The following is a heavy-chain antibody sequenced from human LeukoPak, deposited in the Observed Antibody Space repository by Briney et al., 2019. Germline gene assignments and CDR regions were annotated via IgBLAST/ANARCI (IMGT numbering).Heavy chain of an antibody. CDR3: ARSSSSWYYFDY. V-gene: IGHV4-59*01. CDR1: GGSISSYY. CDR2: IYYSGST. J-gene: IGHJ4*02. Sequence: SETLSLTCTVSGGSISSYYWSWIRQPPGKGLEWIGYIYYSGSTNYNPSLKSRVTISVDTSKNQFSLKLSSVTAADTAVYYCARSSSSWYYFDYWGQGTLVTVSS. D-gene: IGHD6-13*01.